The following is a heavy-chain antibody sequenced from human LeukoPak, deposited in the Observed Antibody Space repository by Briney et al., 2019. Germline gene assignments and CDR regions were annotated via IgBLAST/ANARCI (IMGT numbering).Heavy chain of an antibody. V-gene: IGHV4-39*01. Sequence: SETLSLTCTVSGGSISSSSYYWGWIRQPPGKGLEWIGSIYHSGSTYYNPSLKSRVTISVDTSKNQFSLKLSSVTAADTAVYYCARHRLRFSYYYMDVWGKGTTVTVSS. CDR2: IYHSGST. CDR3: ARHRLRFSYYYMDV. CDR1: GGSISSSSYY. J-gene: IGHJ6*03. D-gene: IGHD3-16*01.